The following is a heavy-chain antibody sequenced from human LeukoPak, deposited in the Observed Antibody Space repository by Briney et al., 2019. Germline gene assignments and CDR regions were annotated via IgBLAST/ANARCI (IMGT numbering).Heavy chain of an antibody. CDR1: GGSFSGYY. CDR2: INHSGST. Sequence: SETLSLTCAVYGGSFSGYYWSWIRQPPGKGLEWIGEINHSGSTNYNPSLKSRVTISVDTSENQFSLKLSSVTAADTAVYYCARGRARMTRAYFDYWGQGTLVTVSS. D-gene: IGHD5-12*01. V-gene: IGHV4-34*01. J-gene: IGHJ4*02. CDR3: ARGRARMTRAYFDY.